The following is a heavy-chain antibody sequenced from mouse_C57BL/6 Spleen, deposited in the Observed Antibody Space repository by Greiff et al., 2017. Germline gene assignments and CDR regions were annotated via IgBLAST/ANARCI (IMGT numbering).Heavy chain of an antibody. Sequence: VKLMESGPELVKPGASVKISCKASGYAFSSSWMNWVKQRPGKGLEWIGRIYPGDGDTNYNGKFKGKATLTADKSSSTAYMQLSSLTSEDSAVYFCARANGSSWYFDVWGTGTTVTVSS. V-gene: IGHV1-82*01. D-gene: IGHD1-1*01. J-gene: IGHJ1*03. CDR3: ARANGSSWYFDV. CDR1: GYAFSSSW. CDR2: IYPGDGDT.